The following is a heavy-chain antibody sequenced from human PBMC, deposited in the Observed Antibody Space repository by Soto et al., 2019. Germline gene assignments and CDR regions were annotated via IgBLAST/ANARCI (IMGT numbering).Heavy chain of an antibody. V-gene: IGHV3-21*01. J-gene: IGHJ6*03. Sequence: EVQLVESGGGLVKPGGSLRLSCAASGFTFSSYSMNWVRQAPGQGLEWVSSISSSTTYIYYADSVKGLFTISRDNAKNSLDLQMNPLRAEDTAVYYCARRFKGLSTSNYYMYVWGKGTTVTVSS. CDR1: GFTFSSYS. CDR3: ARRFKGLSTSNYYMYV. CDR2: ISSSTTYI.